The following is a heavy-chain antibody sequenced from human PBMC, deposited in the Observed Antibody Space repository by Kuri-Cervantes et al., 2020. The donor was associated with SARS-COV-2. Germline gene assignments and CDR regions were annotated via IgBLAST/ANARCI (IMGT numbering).Heavy chain of an antibody. CDR3: ARVYRITTLRGLIDY. CDR2: ISTDHGNT. Sequence: ASVKVSCKASGYTFTSYGISWVRQAPGQGLEWMGWISTDHGNTDYAQNFQGRVTMTTDTSTSTAYLELRGLRSDDTAVYFCARVYRITTLRGLIDYWGQGSLVTVSS. J-gene: IGHJ4*02. V-gene: IGHV1-18*01. D-gene: IGHD3-10*01. CDR1: GYTFTSYG.